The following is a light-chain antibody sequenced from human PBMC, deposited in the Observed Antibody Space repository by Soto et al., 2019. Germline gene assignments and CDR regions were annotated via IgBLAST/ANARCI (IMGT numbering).Light chain of an antibody. Sequence: IVLTQSPGTLSLSPGERATLSCRASQSVSSSYLAWYQQKPGQAPRLLIYGASSRATGIPDRFSGSGSGTDFTLTISRVEPEDFAVYYCQQYGSSPLTFGEGTKVDIK. J-gene: IGKJ1*01. CDR2: GAS. CDR1: QSVSSSY. CDR3: QQYGSSPLT. V-gene: IGKV3-20*01.